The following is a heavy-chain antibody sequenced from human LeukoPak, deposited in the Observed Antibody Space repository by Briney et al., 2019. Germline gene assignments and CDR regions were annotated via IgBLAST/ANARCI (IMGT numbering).Heavy chain of an antibody. CDR1: GFTFSSYA. V-gene: IGHV3-23*01. Sequence: PGGSLRLSCAASGFTFSSYAMSWVRQAPGKGLEYVSVISGSGGSTHYRDSVKGRFTISRDNSKNTLYLQMNSLRVEDTAVYYCAKSPVLWFREFIYWGQGTLVTVSS. J-gene: IGHJ4*02. CDR2: ISGSGGST. CDR3: AKSPVLWFREFIY. D-gene: IGHD3-10*01.